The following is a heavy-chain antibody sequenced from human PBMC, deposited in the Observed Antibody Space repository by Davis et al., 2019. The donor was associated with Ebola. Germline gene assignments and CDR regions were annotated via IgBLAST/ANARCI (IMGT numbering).Heavy chain of an antibody. CDR2: ISAYNGNT. Sequence: ASVKVSCKASGYTFTSYYMHWVRQAPGQGLEWMGWISAYNGNTNYAQKLQGRVTMTTDTSTSTAYMELRSLRSDDTAVYYCARDTTISNYPYYYYGMDVWGQGTTVTVSS. CDR3: ARDTTISNYPYYYYGMDV. J-gene: IGHJ6*02. V-gene: IGHV1-18*04. D-gene: IGHD4-11*01. CDR1: GYTFTSYY.